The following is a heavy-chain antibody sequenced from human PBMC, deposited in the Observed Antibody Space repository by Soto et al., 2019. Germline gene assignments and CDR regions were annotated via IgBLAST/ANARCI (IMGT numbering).Heavy chain of an antibody. Sequence: QVQAVQSGAEVKKPGSSVKVSCKASGGTFSSYVISWVRQAPGQGLEWMGRIIPIFGTANYAQKFQGRVTITADESTGTAYMELSSLRSEDTAVYYCASESARTRGMDVWGQGTTITVSS. CDR1: GGTFSSYV. D-gene: IGHD2-8*01. CDR3: ASESARTRGMDV. V-gene: IGHV1-69*18. CDR2: IIPIFGTA. J-gene: IGHJ6*02.